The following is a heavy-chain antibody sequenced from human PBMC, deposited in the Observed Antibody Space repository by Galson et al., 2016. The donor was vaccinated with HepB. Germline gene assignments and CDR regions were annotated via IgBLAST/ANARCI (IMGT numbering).Heavy chain of an antibody. CDR2: ISGSGGST. CDR1: GFTFTNYA. CDR3: AKMGHSSSPYFFDS. Sequence: SLRLSCAASGFTFTNYAMSWVRQAPGKGLEWVSLISGSGGSTYYAASLKGRVTISRDNSKNTVYLQMRSLRATDRAVYYCAKMGHSSSPYFFDSWGQGALVTVSS. J-gene: IGHJ4*02. V-gene: IGHV3-23*01. D-gene: IGHD6-13*01.